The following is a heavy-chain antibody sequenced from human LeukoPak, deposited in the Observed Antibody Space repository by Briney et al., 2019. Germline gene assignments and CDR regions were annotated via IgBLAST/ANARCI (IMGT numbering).Heavy chain of an antibody. Sequence: SVKVSCKASGFTFTSSAVQWVRQARGQRLEWIGWIVVGSGNTNYAQKFQERVTITRDMSTSTAYMELSSLRSEDTAVYYCAEFYDSSGYYRGYWGQGTLVTVSS. CDR1: GFTFTSSA. J-gene: IGHJ4*02. CDR2: IVVGSGNT. CDR3: AEFYDSSGYYRGY. D-gene: IGHD3-22*01. V-gene: IGHV1-58*01.